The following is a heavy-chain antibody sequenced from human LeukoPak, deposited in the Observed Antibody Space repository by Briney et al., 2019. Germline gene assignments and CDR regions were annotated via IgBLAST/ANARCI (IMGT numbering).Heavy chain of an antibody. J-gene: IGHJ3*02. V-gene: IGHV4-31*03. D-gene: IGHD2-15*01. CDR3: ARGLDYSEAFDI. Sequence: SQTLSLTCTVSGGSISSGGYYWSWIRQHPGKGLEWIGYIYYSGSTYYNPSLKSRVIISVDTSKNQFSLKLSSVTAADTAVYYCARGLDYSEAFDIWGQGTMVIASS. CDR1: GGSISSGGYY. CDR2: IYYSGST.